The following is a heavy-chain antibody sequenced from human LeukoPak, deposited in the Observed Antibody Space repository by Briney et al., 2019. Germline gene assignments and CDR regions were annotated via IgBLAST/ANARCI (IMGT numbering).Heavy chain of an antibody. CDR1: GDSVSSNIAA. J-gene: IGHJ4*02. V-gene: IGHV6-1*01. Sequence: SQTLSLTCAISGDSVSSNIAAWNWIRQSPSRGLEWLGRTYYRSKWYNDYAVSVKSLITINPDTSKNQFSLQLNSVTPEDTAVYYCARDLGPIAARDFDYWGQGTLVTVSS. D-gene: IGHD6-6*01. CDR2: TYYRSKWYN. CDR3: ARDLGPIAARDFDY.